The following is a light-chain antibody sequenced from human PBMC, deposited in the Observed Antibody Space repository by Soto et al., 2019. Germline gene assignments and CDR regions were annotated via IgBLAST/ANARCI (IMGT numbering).Light chain of an antibody. CDR1: QSVSSY. CDR2: DAS. CDR3: QQRSNWPRT. Sequence: TQSPSTLSASVGGRVTXTSRASQSVSSYLAWYQQKPGQAPRLLIYDASNRATGIPARFSGSGSGTDFTPTISSLEPEDFAVYYCQQRSNWPRTFGQGTKL. J-gene: IGKJ1*01. V-gene: IGKV3-11*01.